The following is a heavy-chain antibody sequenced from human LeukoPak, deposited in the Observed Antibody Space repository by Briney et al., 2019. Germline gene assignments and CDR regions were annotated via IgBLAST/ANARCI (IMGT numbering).Heavy chain of an antibody. D-gene: IGHD6-19*01. J-gene: IGHJ4*02. Sequence: GGSLRLSCAASAFTFSNSGMQWVRQAPGKGLEWVAVISNDGSDKSNADSVKGRFSISRDNSKNTLYLQMNSLRAEDTAVYYCAKVVETFAVAGRGGSLGYWGQGTLVTVSS. V-gene: IGHV3-30*18. CDR1: AFTFSNSG. CDR3: AKVVETFAVAGRGGSLGY. CDR2: ISNDGSDK.